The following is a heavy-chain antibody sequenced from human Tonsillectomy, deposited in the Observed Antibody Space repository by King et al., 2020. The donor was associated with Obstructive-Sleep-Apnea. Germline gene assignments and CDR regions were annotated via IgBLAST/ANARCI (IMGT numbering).Heavy chain of an antibody. CDR1: GGSISSSSYY. V-gene: IGHV4-39*07. Sequence: QLQESVPGLVKPSETLSLTCTVSGGSISSSSYYWCWIRQPPGKGLAWIGSMYYSGSTYYNPSLKSRVTISVDTSKNQFSLKLSSVTAADTAVYYCARDGDYYLDYWGQGTLVTVSS. J-gene: IGHJ4*02. CDR2: MYYSGST. CDR3: ARDGDYYLDY. D-gene: IGHD2-21*01.